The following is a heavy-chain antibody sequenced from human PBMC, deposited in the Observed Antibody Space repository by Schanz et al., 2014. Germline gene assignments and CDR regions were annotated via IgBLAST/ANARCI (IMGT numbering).Heavy chain of an antibody. CDR1: GFTFSAYA. Sequence: EVQLLESGGGLVQPGGSLRLSCAASGFTFSAYAMTWVRQIPGKGLEWVSAISASGGTTYYADSVKGRFTISRDNAKNSVFLQMNSLRAEDTAVYYCVRDSFFAFDYWGQGTLVTVSS. CDR3: VRDSFFAFDY. CDR2: ISASGGTT. D-gene: IGHD3-3*01. J-gene: IGHJ4*02. V-gene: IGHV3-23*01.